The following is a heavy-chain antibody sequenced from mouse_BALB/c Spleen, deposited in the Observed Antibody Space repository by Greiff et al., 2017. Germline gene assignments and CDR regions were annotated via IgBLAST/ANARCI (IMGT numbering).Heavy chain of an antibody. CDR2: INPYNDGT. J-gene: IGHJ3*01. Sequence: VQLQQSGPELVKPGASVKMSCKASGYTFTSYVMHWVKQKPGQGLEWIGYINPYNDGTKYNEKFKGKATLTSDKSSSTAYMELSSLTSEDSAVYYCARGGSYAWFAYWGQGTLVTVSA. CDR1: GYTFTSYV. CDR3: ARGGSYAWFAY. V-gene: IGHV1-14*01. D-gene: IGHD1-1*02.